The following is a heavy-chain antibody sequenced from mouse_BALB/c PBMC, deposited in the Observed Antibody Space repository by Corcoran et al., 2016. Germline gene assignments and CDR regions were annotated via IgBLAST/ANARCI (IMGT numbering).Heavy chain of an antibody. CDR3: ARDYGYELDY. CDR1: GYSITSGYY. Sequence: DVQLQESGPGLVKPSQSLSLTCSVTGYSITSGYYWNWIRQFPGNKLEWMGYISYDGSNNYNPSLKNRISITRDTSKNQFFLKLNSVTTEDTATYYCARDYGYELDYWGQGTSVTVSS. CDR2: ISYDGSN. J-gene: IGHJ4*01. V-gene: IGHV3-6*02. D-gene: IGHD1-2*01.